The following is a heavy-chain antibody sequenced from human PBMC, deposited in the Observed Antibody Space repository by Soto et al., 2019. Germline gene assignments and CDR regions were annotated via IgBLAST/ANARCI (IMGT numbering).Heavy chain of an antibody. CDR1: GFTLSSYG. Sequence: QVQLVESGGGVVQPGRSLRLSCAASGFTLSSYGMHWVRQAPGKGLEWLAVISHDGGYQYYADSVRGRFTISRDNSRSTIYLQMNSLRAEDTAVYYCAKQESPIDYWGQGTLVTVSS. CDR3: AKQESPIDY. CDR2: ISHDGGYQ. D-gene: IGHD3-10*01. J-gene: IGHJ4*02. V-gene: IGHV3-30*18.